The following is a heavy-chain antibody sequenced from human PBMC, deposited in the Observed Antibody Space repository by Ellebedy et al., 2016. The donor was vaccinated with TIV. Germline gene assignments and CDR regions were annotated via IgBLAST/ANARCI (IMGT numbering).Heavy chain of an antibody. J-gene: IGHJ3*02. CDR1: GFTFSSYG. D-gene: IGHD6-25*01. Sequence: LSLTCXASGFTFSSYGMHWVRQAPGKGLEWVAVISYDGSKKSYADSVKGRFTISRDNSKNTLYLQMNSLRAEDTAVYYCAKDLRQRLPEIAFDIWGQGTMVTVSS. V-gene: IGHV3-30*18. CDR2: ISYDGSKK. CDR3: AKDLRQRLPEIAFDI.